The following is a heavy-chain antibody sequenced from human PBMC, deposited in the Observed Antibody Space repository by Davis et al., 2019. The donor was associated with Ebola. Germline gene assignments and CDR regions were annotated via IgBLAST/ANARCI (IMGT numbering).Heavy chain of an antibody. CDR1: GGSISSYY. CDR2: IYYSGST. Sequence: PSETLSLTCTVSGGSISSYYWSWIRQPPGKGLEWIGYIYYSGSTNYNPSLKSRVTISVDTSKNQFSLKLSSVTAADTAVYYCARHVTIYDSSGYWAFDIWGQGTMVTVSS. V-gene: IGHV4-59*08. J-gene: IGHJ3*02. D-gene: IGHD3-22*01. CDR3: ARHVTIYDSSGYWAFDI.